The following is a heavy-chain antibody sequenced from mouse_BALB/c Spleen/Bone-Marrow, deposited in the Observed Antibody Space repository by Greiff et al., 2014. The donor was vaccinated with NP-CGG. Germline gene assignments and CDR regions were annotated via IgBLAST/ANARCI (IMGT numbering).Heavy chain of an antibody. CDR3: ARSGSSGYHYYAMDY. J-gene: IGHJ4*01. V-gene: IGHV3-8*02. D-gene: IGHD3-1*01. CDR2: ISSSGST. Sequence: VQLQQSGPSLVKPSQTLSLTCSVTGDSITSGYWNWIRKFPGNKLEYMGYISSSGSTYYNPSLKSRISITRDTSKNLYYLQLNSVTTKDTATYYCARSGSSGYHYYAMDYWGQGTSVTVSS. CDR1: GDSITSGY.